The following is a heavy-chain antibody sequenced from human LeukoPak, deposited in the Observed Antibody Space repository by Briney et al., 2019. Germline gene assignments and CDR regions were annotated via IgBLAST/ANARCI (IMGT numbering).Heavy chain of an antibody. J-gene: IGHJ3*02. D-gene: IGHD3-16*01. Sequence: GGSLRLSCAASGFTFSSFEMNWVRQAPGKGLEWVSYISSSGSDMYHADSVKGRFTISRDNAKNTLYLQMNSLRAEDSAVYSCARRTFGAFAIWGQGTMVTVSS. V-gene: IGHV3-48*03. CDR3: ARRTFGAFAI. CDR1: GFTFSSFE. CDR2: ISSSGSDM.